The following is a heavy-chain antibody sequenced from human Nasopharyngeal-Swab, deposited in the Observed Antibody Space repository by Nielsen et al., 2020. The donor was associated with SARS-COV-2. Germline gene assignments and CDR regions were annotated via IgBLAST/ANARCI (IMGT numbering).Heavy chain of an antibody. CDR3: ASNLEWLLSHYYYGMDV. D-gene: IGHD3-3*01. CDR2: TSSSSSYI. Sequence: ESLKISCAASGFTFSSYSMNWVRQAPGKGLEWVSSTSSSSSYIYYADSVKGRFTISRDNAKNSLYLQMNSLRAEDTAVYYCASNLEWLLSHYYYGMDVWGQGTTVTVSS. V-gene: IGHV3-21*01. J-gene: IGHJ6*02. CDR1: GFTFSSYS.